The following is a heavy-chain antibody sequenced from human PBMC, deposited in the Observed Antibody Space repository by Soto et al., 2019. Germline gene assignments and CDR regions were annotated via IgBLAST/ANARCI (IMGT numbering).Heavy chain of an antibody. CDR1: RFTVSSNY. CDR2: IYSGGST. V-gene: IGHV3-53*01. CDR3: ARDERRSSASMDV. J-gene: IGHJ6*02. D-gene: IGHD1-26*01. Sequence: PGGSLRLSCAASRFTVSSNYMSWVRQAPGKGLEWVSVIYSGGSTYYADSVKGRFTISRDNSKNTLYLQMNSLRAEDTAVYYCARDERRSSASMDVWGQGTTVTVSS.